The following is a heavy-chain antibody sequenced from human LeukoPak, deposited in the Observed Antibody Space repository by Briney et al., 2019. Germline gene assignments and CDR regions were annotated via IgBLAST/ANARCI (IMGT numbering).Heavy chain of an antibody. CDR3: AREGGYYDFWSGYFDY. J-gene: IGHJ4*02. D-gene: IGHD3-3*01. CDR2: IKWDGGRT. CDR1: GFTFDDHG. V-gene: IGHV3-20*04. Sequence: GGSLRLSCAASGFTFDDHGMSWVRQAPGKGLEWVSGIKWDGGRTGYADSVKGRFTISRDNAKNSVYLQMNSLRAEDTAVYYCAREGGYYDFWSGYFDYWGQGTLVTVSS.